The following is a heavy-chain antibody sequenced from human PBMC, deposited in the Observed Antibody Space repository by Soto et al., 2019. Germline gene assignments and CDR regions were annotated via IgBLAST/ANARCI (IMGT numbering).Heavy chain of an antibody. D-gene: IGHD1-26*01. CDR2: INPNGGST. V-gene: IGHV1-46*01. J-gene: IGHJ4*02. CDR3: ARDTSIGVGVTTYTGY. Sequence: ASVKVSCKASGYTFATYYMHWVRQAPGQGLEWMGIINPNGGSTSYAQKFQGRVTMTRDTSTNTVYMELTSLTSEDTAVYYCARDTSIGVGVTTYTGYWGQGTLVTVS. CDR1: GYTFATYY.